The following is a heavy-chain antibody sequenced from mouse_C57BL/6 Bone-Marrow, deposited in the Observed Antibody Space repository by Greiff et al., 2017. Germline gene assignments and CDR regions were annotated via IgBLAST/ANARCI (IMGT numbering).Heavy chain of an antibody. CDR2: IRNKANGYTT. J-gene: IGHJ4*01. V-gene: IGHV7-3*01. CDR1: GFTFTDYY. Sequence: EVQRVESGGGLVQPGGSLSLSCAASGFTFTDYYMSWVRQPPGKALEWLGFIRNKANGYTTEYSASVKGRFTISRDNSQSILYLQMNALRAEDSATYYCARRTFCAMDYWGQGTSVTVSS. CDR3: ARRTFCAMDY.